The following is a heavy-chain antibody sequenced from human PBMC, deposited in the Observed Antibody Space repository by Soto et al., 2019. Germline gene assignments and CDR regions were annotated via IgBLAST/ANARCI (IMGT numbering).Heavy chain of an antibody. V-gene: IGHV3-30-3*01. D-gene: IGHD3-9*01. J-gene: IGHJ6*02. CDR2: ISYDGSNK. Sequence: PGGSLRLSCAASGFTFSSYAMHWVRQAPGKGLEWVAVISYDGSNKYYADSVKGRFTISRDNSKNTLYLQMNSLRAEDTAVYYCAREGFYDILTGYYYYYGMDVWGQGTTVTVSS. CDR3: AREGFYDILTGYYYYYGMDV. CDR1: GFTFSSYA.